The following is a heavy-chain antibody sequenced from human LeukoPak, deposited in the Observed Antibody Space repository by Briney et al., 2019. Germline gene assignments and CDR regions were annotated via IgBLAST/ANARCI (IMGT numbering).Heavy chain of an antibody. V-gene: IGHV1-2*02. D-gene: IGHD4-17*01. J-gene: IGHJ4*02. CDR2: INPNSGGT. Sequence: ASVKVSCKASGYTFTGYYMHWVRQAPGQGLEWMGWINPNSGGTNYAQKFQGRVTMTRDTSISTAYMELSRLRSDDTAVYYCARVSLTTVTTLFDYWGQGTLVTVSS. CDR1: GYTFTGYY. CDR3: ARVSLTTVTTLFDY.